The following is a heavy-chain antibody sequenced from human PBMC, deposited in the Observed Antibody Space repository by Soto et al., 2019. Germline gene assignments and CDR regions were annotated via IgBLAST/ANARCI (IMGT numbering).Heavy chain of an antibody. CDR1: GFTCRSYS. CDR3: ARSRGYYYGMDV. CDR2: ISYDGSNK. J-gene: IGHJ6*02. V-gene: IGHV3-30-3*01. D-gene: IGHD6-13*01. Sequence: GGSLRLSCASSGFTCRSYSMHLVRQAPGKGLEWVAVISYDGSNKYYADSVKGRFTISRDNSKNTLYLQMNSLRAEDTAVYYCARSRGYYYGMDVWGQGTTVTVSS.